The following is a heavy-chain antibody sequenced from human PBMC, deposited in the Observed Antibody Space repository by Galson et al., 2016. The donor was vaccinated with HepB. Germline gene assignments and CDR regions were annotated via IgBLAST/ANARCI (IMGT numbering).Heavy chain of an antibody. J-gene: IGHJ1*01. CDR3: ARDRGSGRYYYERSGYLSIQH. V-gene: IGHV3-30-3*01. Sequence: SLRLSCAASGFTFSSYAMHWVRQAPGKGLEWVAVISYDGSNKYYADSVKGRFTISRDNSKNTLYLQMNSLRAEDTAVYYCARDRGSGRYYYERSGYLSIQHWGQGTLVTFSS. CDR2: ISYDGSNK. CDR1: GFTFSSYA. D-gene: IGHD3-22*01.